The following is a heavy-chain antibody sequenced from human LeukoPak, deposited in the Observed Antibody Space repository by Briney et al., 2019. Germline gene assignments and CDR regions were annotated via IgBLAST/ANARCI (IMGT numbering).Heavy chain of an antibody. V-gene: IGHV3-30-3*01. CDR3: ARGRDSGSFIIDY. D-gene: IGHD3-10*01. J-gene: IGHJ4*02. CDR1: GFTFASYA. CDR2: ISSDGTTE. Sequence: GRSLRLSCAVSGFTFASYAVHCVRQAPGKRLEWVAFISSDGTTEHYRDSVKGRFTLSRDNSKNTVSLQMNSLGTEDTAVYYCARGRDSGSFIIDYWGQGTLVTVSS.